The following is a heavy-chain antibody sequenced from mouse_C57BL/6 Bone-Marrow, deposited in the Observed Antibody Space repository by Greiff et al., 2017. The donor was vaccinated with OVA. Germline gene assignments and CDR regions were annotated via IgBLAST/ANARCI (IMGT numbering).Heavy chain of an antibody. V-gene: IGHV1-19*01. D-gene: IGHD2-3*01. Sequence: EVMLVESGPVLVKPGASVKMSCKASGYTFTDYYMNWVKQSHGKSLEWIGVINPYNGGTSYNQKFKGKATLTVDKSSSTAYMELNSLTSEDSAVYYCARGDGYYWYFDVWGTGTTVTVSS. J-gene: IGHJ1*03. CDR1: GYTFTDYY. CDR3: ARGDGYYWYFDV. CDR2: INPYNGGT.